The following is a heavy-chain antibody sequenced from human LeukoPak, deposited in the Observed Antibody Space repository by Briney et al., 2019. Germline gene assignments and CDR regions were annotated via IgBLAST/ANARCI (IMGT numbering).Heavy chain of an antibody. V-gene: IGHV3-7*01. CDR3: VRVSIAGSTIAFDV. D-gene: IGHD1-26*01. CDR1: GFTFSSYW. Sequence: GGSLRLSCAASGFTFSSYWMSWVRQVPGKGLEWVANIKQDGSEKYYVDSVKGRFAISKDNAKNSLYLQMDSLRVEDTAMYHCVRVSIAGSTIAFDVWGQGTMVTVSS. J-gene: IGHJ3*01. CDR2: IKQDGSEK.